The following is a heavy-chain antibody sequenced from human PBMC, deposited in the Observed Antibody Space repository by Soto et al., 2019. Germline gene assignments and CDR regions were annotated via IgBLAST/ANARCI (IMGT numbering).Heavy chain of an antibody. V-gene: IGHV4-34*01. Sequence: SETRSLGCAFEGWCFGGDCWRWIRQPPGKGLEWIGEINHSGSTNYNPSLRSRVTISVDTSKKQFSLKMRSVTAADTAVYYCARGGLSDYDAFDIWGQGTMVT. D-gene: IGHD4-17*01. J-gene: IGHJ3*02. CDR3: ARGGLSDYDAFDI. CDR2: INHSGST. CDR1: GWCFGGDC.